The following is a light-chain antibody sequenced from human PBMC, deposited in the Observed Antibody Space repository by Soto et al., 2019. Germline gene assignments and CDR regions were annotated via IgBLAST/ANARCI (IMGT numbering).Light chain of an antibody. CDR2: DVS. V-gene: IGLV2-14*01. J-gene: IGLJ2*01. CDR3: SSYTSSSTVV. Sequence: QSALTQPASVSGSPGQSITISCTGTSSDVGGYNYVSWYQQHPGKAPKLMIYDVSNRPSGVSNRFSGSKSGNTASLTISGLQAEYEADYYCSSYTSSSTVVFGGGTQLT. CDR1: SSDVGGYNY.